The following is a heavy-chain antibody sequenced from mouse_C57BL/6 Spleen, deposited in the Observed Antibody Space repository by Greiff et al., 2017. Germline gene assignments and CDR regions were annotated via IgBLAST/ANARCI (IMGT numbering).Heavy chain of an antibody. CDR3: ARDLTTVGYFDV. CDR1: GFTFSDYY. Sequence: EVQLVESEGGLVQPGSSMKLSCTASGFTFSDYYMAWVRQVPEKGLEWVANINYDGSSTYYLDSLKSRFIISRDNAKNILYLQMSSLKSEDTATYYCARDLTTVGYFDVWGTGTTVTVSS. D-gene: IGHD1-1*01. J-gene: IGHJ1*03. V-gene: IGHV5-16*01. CDR2: INYDGSST.